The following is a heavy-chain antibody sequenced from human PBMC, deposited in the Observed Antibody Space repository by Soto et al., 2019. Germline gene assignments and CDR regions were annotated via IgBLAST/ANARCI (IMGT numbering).Heavy chain of an antibody. V-gene: IGHV3-23*01. J-gene: IGHJ4*02. CDR3: AKSLIYYDSSGYYF. D-gene: IGHD3-22*01. CDR1: GFTFSSYA. CDR2: ISGSGGST. Sequence: GGSLRLSXAASGFTFSSYAVSWVRQAPGKGLEWVSAISGSGGSTYYADSVKGRFTISRDNSKNTLYLQMNSLRAEDTAVYYCAKSLIYYDSSGYYFGGQGTLVTVSS.